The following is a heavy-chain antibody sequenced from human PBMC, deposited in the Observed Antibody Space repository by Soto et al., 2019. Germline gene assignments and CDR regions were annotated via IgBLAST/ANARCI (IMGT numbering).Heavy chain of an antibody. Sequence: SETLSLTCTVSGGSISSYYWSWIRQPPGKGLEWIGYISYSGSTNYNPSPKSRVTISVDTSKNQLSLKLSSVTAADTAVYYCARVGRYYDSSGYSVDFWGQGTLVTVSS. CDR1: GGSISSYY. D-gene: IGHD3-22*01. CDR3: ARVGRYYDSSGYSVDF. CDR2: ISYSGST. J-gene: IGHJ4*02. V-gene: IGHV4-59*01.